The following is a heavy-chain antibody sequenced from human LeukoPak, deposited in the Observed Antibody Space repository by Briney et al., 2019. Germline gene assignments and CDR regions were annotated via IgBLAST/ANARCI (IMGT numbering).Heavy chain of an antibody. J-gene: IGHJ4*02. CDR3: TKTGGPWD. CDR1: GFTVITSF. Sequence: GGSLRLSCSASGFTVITSFMSWVRKAPGKGLEWVSVIYNDGTTYYADSVKGRFTISRDNPKNTLYLQMNALRAEDTAVYYCTKTGGPWDWGQGTLVTVSS. D-gene: IGHD7-27*01. V-gene: IGHV3-53*01. CDR2: IYNDGTT.